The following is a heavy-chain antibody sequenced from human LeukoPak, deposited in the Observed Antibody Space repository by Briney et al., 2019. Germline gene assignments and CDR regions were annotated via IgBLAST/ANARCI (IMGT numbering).Heavy chain of an antibody. V-gene: IGHV4-59*01. J-gene: IGHJ4*02. D-gene: IGHD1-26*01. CDR2: IYYSGST. Sequence: SQTLSLTCTVSGGSISSYYWSWIRQPPGKGLEWIGYIYYSGSTNYNPSLKSRVTISVDTSKNQFSLKLSSVTAADTAVYYCARDNEEVGAGVYWGQGTLVTVSS. CDR3: ARDNEEVGAGVY. CDR1: GGSISSYY.